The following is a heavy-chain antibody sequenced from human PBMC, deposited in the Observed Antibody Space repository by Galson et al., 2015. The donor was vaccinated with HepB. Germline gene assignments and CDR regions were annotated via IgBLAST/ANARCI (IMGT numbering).Heavy chain of an antibody. CDR3: AREGYSYGRGMDV. D-gene: IGHD5-18*01. CDR1: GFTFTSYN. J-gene: IGHJ6*02. Sequence: SLRLSCATSGFTFTSYNMGWVRQAPGKGLEWVSYIISDSSTINYADSVKGRFTISRDNAKKSLYLQMNSLRDEDTAVYYCAREGYSYGRGMDVWGQGTTVTVSS. V-gene: IGHV3-48*02. CDR2: IISDSSTI.